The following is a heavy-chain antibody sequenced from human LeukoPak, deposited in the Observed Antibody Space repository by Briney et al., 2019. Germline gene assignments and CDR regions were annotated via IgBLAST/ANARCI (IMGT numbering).Heavy chain of an antibody. V-gene: IGHV1-69*13. CDR1: GETFSNDA. CDR3: ARGSYSNPHYYYYYMDV. D-gene: IGHD4-11*01. Sequence: SVKVSCKASGETFSNDAFNWVRQAPGQGLEWLGGIIPMFLTANYAQNFQGRVTITADESTSTAYMELSSLRSEDTAVYYCARGSYSNPHYYYYYMDVWGKGTTVTVSS. CDR2: IIPMFLTA. J-gene: IGHJ6*03.